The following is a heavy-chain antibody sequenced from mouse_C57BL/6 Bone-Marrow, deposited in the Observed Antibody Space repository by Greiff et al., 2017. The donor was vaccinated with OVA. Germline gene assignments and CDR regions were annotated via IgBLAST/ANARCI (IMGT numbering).Heavy chain of an antibody. D-gene: IGHD1-1*01. V-gene: IGHV1-69*01. CDR2: IDPSDSYT. J-gene: IGHJ3*01. CDR1: GYTFTSYW. CDR3: ARSTTVVAPGFAY. Sequence: VKLQQPGAELVMPGASVKLSCKASGYTFTSYWMHWVKQRPGQGLEWIGEIDPSDSYTNYNQKFKGKSTLTVDKSSSTAYMQLSSLTSEDSAVYYCARSTTVVAPGFAYWGQGTLVTVSA.